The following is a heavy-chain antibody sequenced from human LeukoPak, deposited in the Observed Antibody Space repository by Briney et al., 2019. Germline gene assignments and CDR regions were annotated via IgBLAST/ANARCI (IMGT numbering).Heavy chain of an antibody. CDR2: IWYDGSNK. Sequence: PGGSLRLSCAASGFTFSSYGMHWVRQAPGKGLEWVAVIWYDGSNKYYADSVKGRFTISRDNSKNTLYLQMNSLRAEDTAVYYCARDGYCSSTSCYGYYYYGMDVWGQGTTVTVSS. CDR1: GFTFSSYG. J-gene: IGHJ6*02. CDR3: ARDGYCSSTSCYGYYYYGMDV. D-gene: IGHD2-2*01. V-gene: IGHV3-33*01.